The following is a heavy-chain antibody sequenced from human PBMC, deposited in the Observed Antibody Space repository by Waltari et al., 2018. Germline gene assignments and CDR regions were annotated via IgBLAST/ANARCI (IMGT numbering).Heavy chain of an antibody. V-gene: IGHV3-23*01. CDR3: ATWITAHFDY. CDR2: IDGPTTTT. Sequence: DVHLLESGGSLVQPGGSLRLSCVASGFTFRNYAMSWVRQSPGTGLAWVSHIDGPTTTTLYADSVKGRFTISRDNSRNTVYLQMNSLTADDSAVYFCATWITAHFDYWGQGTLVTVSS. CDR1: GFTFRNYA. J-gene: IGHJ4*02. D-gene: IGHD2-2*03.